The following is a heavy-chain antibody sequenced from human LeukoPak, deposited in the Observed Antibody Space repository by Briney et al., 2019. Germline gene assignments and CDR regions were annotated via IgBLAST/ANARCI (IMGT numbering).Heavy chain of an antibody. CDR1: GYTFGDYG. CDR3: ARKGPGGELGGFDS. CDR2: TNRRGDIT. Sequence: PGGSLRLSCAASGYTFGDYGMSWVRQVPGKGLEWVSGTNRRGDITGYADFVKGRFTISRDNAKNSLYLQMNSLRVEDTALYHCARKGPGGELGGFDSWGQGTLVTVSS. D-gene: IGHD1-7*01. V-gene: IGHV3-20*01. J-gene: IGHJ4*02.